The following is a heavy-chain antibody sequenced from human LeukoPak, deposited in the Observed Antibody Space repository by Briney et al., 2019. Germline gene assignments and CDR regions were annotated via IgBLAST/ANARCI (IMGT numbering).Heavy chain of an antibody. D-gene: IGHD3-22*01. V-gene: IGHV4-59*12. CDR3: ARDLAYYYDSSPLAVFDY. Sequence: PSETLSLTCTVSGGSISSYYWSWIRQPPGKGLKWIGYIYYSGSTNYNPSLKSRVTISVDTSKNQFSLKLSSVTAADTAVYYCARDLAYYYDSSPLAVFDYWGQGTLVTVSS. J-gene: IGHJ4*02. CDR1: GGSISSYY. CDR2: IYYSGST.